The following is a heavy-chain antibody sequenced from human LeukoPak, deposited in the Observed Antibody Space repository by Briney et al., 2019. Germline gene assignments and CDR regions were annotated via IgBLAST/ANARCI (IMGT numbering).Heavy chain of an antibody. CDR1: GFTFSSYS. CDR2: ISSSSSYI. CDR3: ARVGWPLSGGGNDAFDI. Sequence: PGGSLRLSCAASGFTFSSYSTNWVRQAPGKGLEWVSSISSSSSYIYYADSVKGRFTISRDNAKNSLYLQMNSLRAEDTAVYYCARVGWPLSGGGNDAFDIWGQGTMVTVSS. D-gene: IGHD3-10*01. J-gene: IGHJ3*02. V-gene: IGHV3-21*01.